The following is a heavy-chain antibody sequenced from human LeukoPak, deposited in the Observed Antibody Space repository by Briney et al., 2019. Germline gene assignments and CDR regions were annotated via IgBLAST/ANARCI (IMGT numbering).Heavy chain of an antibody. D-gene: IGHD3-3*01. CDR1: GYTFTGYY. Sequence: ASVKVSCKASGYTFTGYYMHWVRQAPGQGLEWMGWINPNSGGTNYAQKFQGRVTMTRDTSISTAYMELNRLRSDDKAVYYCARSHGGITIRNWFDPWGQGTLVTVSS. CDR2: INPNSGGT. V-gene: IGHV1-2*02. J-gene: IGHJ5*02. CDR3: ARSHGGITIRNWFDP.